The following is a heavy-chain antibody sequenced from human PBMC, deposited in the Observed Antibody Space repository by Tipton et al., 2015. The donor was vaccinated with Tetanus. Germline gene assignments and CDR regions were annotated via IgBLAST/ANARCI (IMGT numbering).Heavy chain of an antibody. Sequence: TLSLTCAVYGGSFSVYYWSWIRQPPGKGLEWIGEINHSRNINNNPSLKSRVTISVDRSKNQFSLELSSVTAADTAVYYCASGSGSYYPDFWGQGTLVTVSS. J-gene: IGHJ4*02. D-gene: IGHD1-26*01. CDR1: GGSFSVYY. CDR3: ASGSGSYYPDF. V-gene: IGHV4-34*01. CDR2: INHSRNI.